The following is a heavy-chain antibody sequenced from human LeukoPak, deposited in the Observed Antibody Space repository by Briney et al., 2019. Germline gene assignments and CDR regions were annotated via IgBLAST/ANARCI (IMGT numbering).Heavy chain of an antibody. CDR2: INPNSGGT. J-gene: IGHJ6*03. Sequence: ASVKVSCKASGYTFTSYDINWVRQAPGQGLEWMGWINPNSGGTNYAQKFQGRVTMTRDTSISTAYMELSRLRSDDTAVYYCARDSPSYYMDVWGKGTTVTVSS. CDR1: GYTFTSYD. CDR3: ARDSPSYYMDV. V-gene: IGHV1-2*02.